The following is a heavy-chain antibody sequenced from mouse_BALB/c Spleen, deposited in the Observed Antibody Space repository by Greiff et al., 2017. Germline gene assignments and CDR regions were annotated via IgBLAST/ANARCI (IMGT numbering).Heavy chain of an antibody. Sequence: ESGPGLVKPSQSLSLTCSVTGYSITSGYYWNWIRQFPGNKLEWMGYISYDGSNNYNPSLKNRISITRDTSKNQFFLKLNSVTTEDTATYYCARGYNYYGSSYWFAYWGQGTLVTVSA. D-gene: IGHD1-1*01. CDR1: GYSITSGYY. J-gene: IGHJ3*01. CDR2: ISYDGSN. CDR3: ARGYNYYGSSYWFAY. V-gene: IGHV3-6*02.